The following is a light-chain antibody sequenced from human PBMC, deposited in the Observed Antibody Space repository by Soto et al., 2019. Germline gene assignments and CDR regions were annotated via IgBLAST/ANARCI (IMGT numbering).Light chain of an antibody. V-gene: IGLV2-14*01. J-gene: IGLJ1*01. Sequence: ALAQPASVSGSPGQSITISCTGTSSDVGGYNYVSWYQQHPGKAPKLMIYEVRNRPSGVSHRFSGSKSANTASLTISGLQAEDEADYYCSSYTSSSPYVFGTGTKVTVL. CDR3: SSYTSSSPYV. CDR2: EVR. CDR1: SSDVGGYNY.